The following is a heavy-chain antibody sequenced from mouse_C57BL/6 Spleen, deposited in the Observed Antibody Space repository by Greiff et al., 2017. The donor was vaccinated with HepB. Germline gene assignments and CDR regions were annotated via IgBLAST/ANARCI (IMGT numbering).Heavy chain of an antibody. V-gene: IGHV1-64*01. CDR2: IHPNSGST. CDR1: GYTFTSYW. J-gene: IGHJ2*01. Sequence: QVQLQQSGAELVKPGASVKLSCKASGYTFTSYWMHWVKQRPGQGLEWIGMIHPNSGSTNYNEKFKSKATLTVDKSSSTAYMQLSSLTSEDSAVYYCARSGDEGFDYWGQGTTLTVSS. CDR3: ARSGDEGFDY. D-gene: IGHD3-3*01.